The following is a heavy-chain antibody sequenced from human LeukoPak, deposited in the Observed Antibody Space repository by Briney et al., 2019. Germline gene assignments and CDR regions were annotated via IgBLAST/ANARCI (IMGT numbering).Heavy chain of an antibody. CDR2: ISYIGST. J-gene: IGHJ3*02. D-gene: IGHD4-17*01. CDR1: DDSFSSHY. CDR3: ARDLVTVTKGFDI. V-gene: IGHV4-59*11. Sequence: SETLSLTCAVSDDSFSSHYWTWIRQPPGKGLEWIGYISYIGSTNYNPSLKSRVTISIDTSKNQFSLKPSSVTAADTAVYYCARDLVTVTKGFDIWGQGTMVSVSS.